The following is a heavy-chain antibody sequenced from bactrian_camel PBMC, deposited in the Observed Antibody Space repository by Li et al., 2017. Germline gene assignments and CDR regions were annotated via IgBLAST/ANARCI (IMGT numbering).Heavy chain of an antibody. CDR1: GFTFSNYW. V-gene: IGHV3S1*01. Sequence: VQLVESGGGLVQPGGSLRLSCAASGFTFSNYWMYWVRQAPGKGLEWVSNINPAGGTTFYPDSVKGRFTMSRDNAKNTVYLQMNRLKSEDTAVYYCVRDGTTGWALAYWGQGTQVTVS. CDR2: INPAGGTT. CDR3: VRDGTTGWALAY. D-gene: IGHD5*01. J-gene: IGHJ4*01.